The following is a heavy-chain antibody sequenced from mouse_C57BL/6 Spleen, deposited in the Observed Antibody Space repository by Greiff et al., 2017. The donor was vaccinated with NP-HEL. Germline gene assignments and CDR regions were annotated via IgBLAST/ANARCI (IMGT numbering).Heavy chain of an antibody. J-gene: IGHJ2*01. Sequence: VQLQQPGAELVRPGTSVKLSCKASGYTFTSYWMHWVKQRPGQGLEWIGVIDPSDSYTNYNQKFKGKATLTVDTSSSTAYMQLSSLTSEDSAVYYCASSTDFDYWGQGTTLTVSS. V-gene: IGHV1-59*01. CDR1: GYTFTSYW. CDR2: IDPSDSYT. CDR3: ASSTDFDY.